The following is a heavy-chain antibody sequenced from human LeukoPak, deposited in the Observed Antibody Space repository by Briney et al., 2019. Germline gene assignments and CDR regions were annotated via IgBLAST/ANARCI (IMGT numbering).Heavy chain of an antibody. Sequence: SETLSLTCTVSGGSISSSSFYWGWIRQPPGKGLEWIGAIYYSGNTYYNPSLKGRVTISVDTSKNLFSLRLSSVTAADTAVYYCARETYYDDAARRRGGFDFWGQGTLVTVSS. CDR1: GGSISSSSFY. CDR2: IYYSGNT. D-gene: IGHD3-22*01. CDR3: ARETYYDDAARRRGGFDF. V-gene: IGHV4-39*02. J-gene: IGHJ4*02.